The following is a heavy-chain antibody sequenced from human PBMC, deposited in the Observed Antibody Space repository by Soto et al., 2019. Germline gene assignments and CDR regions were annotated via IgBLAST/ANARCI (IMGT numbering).Heavy chain of an antibody. J-gene: IGHJ6*02. CDR1: GGTFSSYA. CDR2: IIPIFGTA. CDR3: ARSPIVVVTGLYYYGMDV. V-gene: IGHV1-69*13. D-gene: IGHD2-21*02. Sequence: GASVKVSCKASGGTFSSYAISWVRQAPGQGLEWMGGIIPIFGTANYAQKFQGRVTITADESTSTAYMELSSLRSEDTAVYYCARSPIVVVTGLYYYGMDVWGQGTTVTVSS.